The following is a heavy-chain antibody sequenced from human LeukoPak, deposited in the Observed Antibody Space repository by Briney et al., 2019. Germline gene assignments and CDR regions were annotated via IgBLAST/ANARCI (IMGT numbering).Heavy chain of an antibody. CDR2: IYTSGST. V-gene: IGHV4-4*07. CDR3: ARESGYYYDTSGYTFDY. J-gene: IGHJ4*02. CDR1: GGSISNYY. D-gene: IGHD3-22*01. Sequence: SETLSLTCTVSGGSISNYYWSWIRQSAGKGLEWIGRIYTSGSTNYNPSPKSRVSMSVDTSKNQFSLRLRSVTAADTAVYYCARESGYYYDTSGYTFDYWGQGILVTVSS.